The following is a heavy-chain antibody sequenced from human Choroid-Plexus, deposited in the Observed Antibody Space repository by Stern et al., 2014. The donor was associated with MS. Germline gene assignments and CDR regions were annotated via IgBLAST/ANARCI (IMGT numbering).Heavy chain of an antibody. CDR2: VSHDGSYK. CDR3: AKDRQYLTYFFDH. Sequence: DQLVESGGGVVQPGRPLRLSCVASGFTFGSCAMHWVRQAPGKGLEWVGGVSHDGSYKYYADSVKGRFTISRDNSQNTLYMQMSSLSPEDTAVYYCAKDRQYLTYFFDHWGQGSLVTVSS. V-gene: IGHV3-30*18. J-gene: IGHJ5*02. D-gene: IGHD2/OR15-2a*01. CDR1: GFTFGSCA.